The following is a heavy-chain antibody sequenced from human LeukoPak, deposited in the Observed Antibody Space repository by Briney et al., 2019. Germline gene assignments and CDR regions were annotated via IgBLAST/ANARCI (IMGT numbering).Heavy chain of an antibody. CDR2: ISGSGGST. Sequence: AGGSLRLSCAASGFTFSSYAMSWVRQAPGKGLEWVSAISGSGGSTYYADSVKGRFTISRDNSKNTLYLQMNSLRAEDTAVYYCAKVRVATREFDCWGQGTLVTVSS. V-gene: IGHV3-23*01. D-gene: IGHD5-12*01. CDR3: AKVRVATREFDC. J-gene: IGHJ4*02. CDR1: GFTFSSYA.